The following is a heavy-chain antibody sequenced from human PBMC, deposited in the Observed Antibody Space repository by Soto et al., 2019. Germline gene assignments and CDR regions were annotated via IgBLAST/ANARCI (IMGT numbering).Heavy chain of an antibody. J-gene: IGHJ4*02. V-gene: IGHV1-69*13. CDR2: IIPIFGTA. Sequence: SVKVSCKASGGTFSSYAISWVRQAPGQGLEWMGGIIPIFGTANYAQKFQGRVTITADESTSTAYMELSSLRSEDTAVYYCASFSRNWNYVSPAYFDYWGQGTLVTV. CDR3: ASFSRNWNYVSPAYFDY. D-gene: IGHD1-7*01. CDR1: GGTFSSYA.